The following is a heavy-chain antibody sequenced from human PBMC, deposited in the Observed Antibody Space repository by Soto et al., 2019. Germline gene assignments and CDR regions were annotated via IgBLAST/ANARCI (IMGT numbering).Heavy chain of an antibody. CDR2: IYYSGSV. J-gene: IGHJ3*02. CDR1: GGSVSNFY. CDR3: ARREEHDAFYI. V-gene: IGHV4-59*08. Sequence: SETVSLTCTVSGGSVSNFYWSWIRQSPGKGLEWIGCIYYSGSVSYNPSLQSRVSISIDTSKNQFSLKLSSVTAADTAVYYCARREEHDAFYIWGQGTMVTVSS.